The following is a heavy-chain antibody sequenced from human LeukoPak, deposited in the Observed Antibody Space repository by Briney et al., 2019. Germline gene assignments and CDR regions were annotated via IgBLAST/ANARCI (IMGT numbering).Heavy chain of an antibody. CDR3: AKDGEQQLVIGAFYYYGMDV. J-gene: IGHJ6*02. CDR2: ISYDGSNK. V-gene: IGHV3-30*18. Sequence: GRSLRLSCAASGFTFSSYGMHWVRQAPGKGLEWVAVISYDGSNKYYADSVKGRFTISGDNSKNTLYLQMNSLRAEDTAVYYCAKDGEQQLVIGAFYYYGMDVWGQGTTVTVSS. CDR1: GFTFSSYG. D-gene: IGHD6-13*01.